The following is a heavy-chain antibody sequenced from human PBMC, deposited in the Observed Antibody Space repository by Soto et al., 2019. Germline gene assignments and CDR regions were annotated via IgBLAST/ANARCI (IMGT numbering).Heavy chain of an antibody. CDR2: ITYDGSNK. CDR3: AKALSEWIPTYCFDS. J-gene: IGHJ4*02. V-gene: IGHV3-30*18. Sequence: QVQLVESGGGVVQPGTALRLSCAASGLSFSKYGVHWVRQAPGKGLEWVAIITYDGSNKYYLDSVKGRFTISRDNSRNAAFVQMDSLTAEDTATYYCAKALSEWIPTYCFDSWGQGARVTV. D-gene: IGHD3-3*01. CDR1: GLSFSKYG.